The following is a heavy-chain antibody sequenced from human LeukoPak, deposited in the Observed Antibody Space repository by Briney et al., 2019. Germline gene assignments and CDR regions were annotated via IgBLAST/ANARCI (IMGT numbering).Heavy chain of an antibody. CDR1: QFTTFSSYA. V-gene: IGHV3-23*01. Sequence: GGSLRLSCEASQFTTFSSYAMNWVRQAPGKRLEWVSIMSGAGGRIEYADSVNGRFTISRDKSKNMVFLQMDSLRAEDTAVYYCARGSSSWHGGMDVWGQGTTVTVSS. J-gene: IGHJ6*02. CDR2: MSGAGGRI. D-gene: IGHD6-13*01. CDR3: ARGSSSWHGGMDV.